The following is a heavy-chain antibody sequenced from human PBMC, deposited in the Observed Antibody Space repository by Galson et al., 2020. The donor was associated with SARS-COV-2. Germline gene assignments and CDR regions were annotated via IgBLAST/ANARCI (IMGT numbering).Heavy chain of an antibody. J-gene: IGHJ4*02. Sequence: SETLSLNCTVSGASVTGTTYYWNWIRQPAGKGLEWIGHIYSSGNANYNPSLKSRATISVDTSKSHFSLKLSSVTAADTAVYYCAGYDFWSASYSWGQGTLVTVSS. V-gene: IGHV4-61*09. CDR2: IYSSGNA. CDR3: AGYDFWSASYS. CDR1: GASVTGTTYY. D-gene: IGHD3-3*01.